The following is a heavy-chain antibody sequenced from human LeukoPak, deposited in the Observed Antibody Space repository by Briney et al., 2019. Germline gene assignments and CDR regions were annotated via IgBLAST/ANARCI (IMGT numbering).Heavy chain of an antibody. CDR3: ATYSTRNAREFQS. D-gene: IGHD4-11*01. J-gene: IGHJ1*01. CDR1: GFTFSTYA. CDR2: ISGSGINT. Sequence: PGGSLRLSCAASGFTFSTYAMSWVRQAPGKGLEWVSAISGSGINTFYADSVKGRFTISRDNSKNTLYLQMNSLRVEDTAVYYCATYSTRNAREFQSWGQGTLVTVSS. V-gene: IGHV3-23*01.